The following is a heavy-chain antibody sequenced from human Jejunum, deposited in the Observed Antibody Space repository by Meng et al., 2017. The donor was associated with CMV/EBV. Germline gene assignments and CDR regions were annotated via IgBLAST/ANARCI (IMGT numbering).Heavy chain of an antibody. CDR1: GYIFTGYY. D-gene: IGHD3-16*01. J-gene: IGHJ4*01. CDR2: INPNSGTT. CDR3: ARADTIIISVY. V-gene: IGHV1-2*02. Sequence: KATGYIFTGYYMHWVRQAPGQGLEWMGWINPNSGTTNYAQKFQARITMTRDTSINTGYMELNRLTSGDTAIYYCARADTIIISVYWGQGTLVTVSS.